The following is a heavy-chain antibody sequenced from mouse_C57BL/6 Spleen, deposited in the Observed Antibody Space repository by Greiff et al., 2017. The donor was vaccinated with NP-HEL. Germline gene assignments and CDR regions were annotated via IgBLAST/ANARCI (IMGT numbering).Heavy chain of an antibody. CDR3: AREGGLAY. CDR1: GFTFSSYA. V-gene: IGHV5-4*01. J-gene: IGHJ3*01. Sequence: DVMLVESGGGLVKPGGSLKLSCAASGFTFSSYAMSWVRQTPEKRLEWVATISDGGSYTYYPDNVKGRFTISRDNAKNNLYLQMSHLKSEDTAMYYCAREGGLAYWGQGTLVTVSA. CDR2: ISDGGSYT.